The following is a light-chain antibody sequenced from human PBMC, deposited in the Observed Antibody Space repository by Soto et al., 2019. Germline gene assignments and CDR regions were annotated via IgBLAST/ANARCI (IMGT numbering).Light chain of an antibody. CDR1: QSVSSY. J-gene: IGKJ5*01. CDR2: DAS. CDR3: QRRGEWPPGAT. Sequence: EIVLTQSPATLSLSPGERATLSCRASQSVSSYLAWYQQKSGQAPRLLIYDASNRATGIPDRFSGSGSGTDFTLTISSLEPEDFADYYCQRRGEWPPGATFGQGTRLEIK. V-gene: IGKV3-11*01.